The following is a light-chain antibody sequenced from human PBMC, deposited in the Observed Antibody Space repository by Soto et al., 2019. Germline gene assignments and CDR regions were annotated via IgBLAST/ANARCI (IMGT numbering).Light chain of an antibody. CDR1: QSVTSNY. Sequence: EIVLTQSPGTLSLSPGARVTLSCRASQSVTSNYLAWYQQKPGQAPRLLIYGASSRATGIPDRFSGSGSGTDFTLTITRLEPEDFAVYYCQQYGTSPLTFGGGAKVEI. V-gene: IGKV3-20*01. CDR3: QQYGTSPLT. CDR2: GAS. J-gene: IGKJ4*01.